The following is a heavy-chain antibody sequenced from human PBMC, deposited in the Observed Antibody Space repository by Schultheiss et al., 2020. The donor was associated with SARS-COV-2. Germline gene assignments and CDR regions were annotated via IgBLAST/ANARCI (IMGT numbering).Heavy chain of an antibody. V-gene: IGHV4-38-2*01. CDR1: GYSISTGYY. CDR2: IYYSGST. Sequence: SETLSLTCAVSGYSISTGYYWGWIRQPPGKGLEWIGYIYYSGSTNYNPSLKSRVTISVDTSKNQFSLKLSSVTAADTAVYYCARMEVTAIPYYFDYWGQGILVTVSS. D-gene: IGHD2-21*02. CDR3: ARMEVTAIPYYFDY. J-gene: IGHJ4*02.